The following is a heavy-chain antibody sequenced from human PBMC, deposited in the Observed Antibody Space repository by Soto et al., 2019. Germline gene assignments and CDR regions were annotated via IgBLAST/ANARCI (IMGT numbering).Heavy chain of an antibody. D-gene: IGHD3-22*01. V-gene: IGHV3-23*01. CDR3: ATAAEYYYDSSGYYGTYFDY. CDR2: ISGSGGST. CDR1: GFTFSSYA. Sequence: EVQVSESGGGLVRPGGSLRLSCAASGFTFSSYAMSWVRQAPGKGLEWVSAISGSGGSTYYADSVKGRFTISRDNSKNTLYLQMNSLRAEDTAVYYCATAAEYYYDSSGYYGTYFDYWGQGTLVTVSS. J-gene: IGHJ4*02.